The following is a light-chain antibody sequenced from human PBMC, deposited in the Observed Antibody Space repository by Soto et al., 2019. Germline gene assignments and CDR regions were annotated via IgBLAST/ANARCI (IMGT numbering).Light chain of an antibody. CDR3: QQYDNLPLP. CDR2: DAS. J-gene: IGKJ3*01. V-gene: IGKV1-33*01. CDR1: KDINNC. Sequence: DIQMTQTPSSLSSAVVDRVTITCQASKDINNCLKWYYQKPGKAPTLLIYDASNLETGVPSRFTGSGSGTHFTLTISSLQPEDTATYYCQQYDNLPLPFGPGTKVEIK.